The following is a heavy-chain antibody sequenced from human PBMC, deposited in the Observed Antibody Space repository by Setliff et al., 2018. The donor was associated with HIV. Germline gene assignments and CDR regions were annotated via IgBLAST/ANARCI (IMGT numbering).Heavy chain of an antibody. Sequence: SETLSLTCTVSGGSISSYYWSWIRQPPGKGLEWIGYIYTSGSTNYNPSLKSRVTISVDTSKNQFSLNVSSVTAADTAVYYCARGWGHDGFDFWGQGTMVTVSS. V-gene: IGHV4-4*09. J-gene: IGHJ3*01. CDR3: ARGWGHDGFDF. CDR2: IYTSGST. D-gene: IGHD6-19*01. CDR1: GGSISSYY.